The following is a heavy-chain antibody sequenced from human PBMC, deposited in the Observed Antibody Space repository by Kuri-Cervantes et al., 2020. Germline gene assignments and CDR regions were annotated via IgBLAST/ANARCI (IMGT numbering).Heavy chain of an antibody. CDR2: IWYDGSNK. V-gene: IGHV3-33*06. D-gene: IGHD3-10*01. CDR3: AKDAGAWFGELPLYYYYYGMDV. Sequence: GESLKISCAASGFTFSSYGMHWVRQAPGKGLEWVAVIWYDGSNKYYADSVKGRFTISRDNSKNTLYLQMNSLRAEDTAVYYCAKDAGAWFGELPLYYYYYGMDVWGQGTTVTVSS. J-gene: IGHJ6*02. CDR1: GFTFSSYG.